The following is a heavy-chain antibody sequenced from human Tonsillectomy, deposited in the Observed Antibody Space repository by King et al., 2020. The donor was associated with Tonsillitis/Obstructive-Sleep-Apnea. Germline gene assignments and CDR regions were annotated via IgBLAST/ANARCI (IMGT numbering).Heavy chain of an antibody. Sequence: QLQESGPGLVKPSETLSLTCTVSGGSISSYYWSWIRQPPGKGLVWIGYIYYSGSTNYNPSLKSRVTISVDTSKNQFSLKLSSVTAADTAVYYCARGGVSSPNYWGQGTLVTVSS. CDR1: GGSISSYY. CDR3: ARGGVSSPNY. J-gene: IGHJ4*02. D-gene: IGHD6-19*01. CDR2: IYYSGST. V-gene: IGHV4-59*08.